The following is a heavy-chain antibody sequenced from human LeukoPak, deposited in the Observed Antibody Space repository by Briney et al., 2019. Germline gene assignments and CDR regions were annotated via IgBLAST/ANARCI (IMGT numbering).Heavy chain of an antibody. Sequence: GGSLRLSCAASGFTFSSSAMHWVRQAPGKGLDWVAVISYDGGKKYYADSVKGRFTISRDNAKNSLYLQMNSLRAEDTALYYCAKAITTRATYYDFWSGYYSGTGFDYWGQGTLVTVSS. D-gene: IGHD3-3*01. CDR2: ISYDGGKK. J-gene: IGHJ4*02. CDR1: GFTFSSSA. CDR3: AKAITTRATYYDFWSGYYSGTGFDY. V-gene: IGHV3-30-3*01.